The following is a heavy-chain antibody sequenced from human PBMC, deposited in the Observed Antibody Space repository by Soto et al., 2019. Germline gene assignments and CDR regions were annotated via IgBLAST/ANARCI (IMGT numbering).Heavy chain of an antibody. CDR1: GYTFTSYG. V-gene: IGHV1-18*04. Sequence: QVQLVQSGAEVKKPGASVKVSCKASGYTFTSYGISWVRQAPGQGLEWMGWISAYNGNTNYAQKLQGRVTMTTVTPTSTADTEVKSLRSDDTAVYYCATKSRSYEEGSFDLWGRGTLVTLSS. CDR2: ISAYNGNT. J-gene: IGHJ2*01. CDR3: ATKSRSYEEGSFDL. D-gene: IGHD1-26*01.